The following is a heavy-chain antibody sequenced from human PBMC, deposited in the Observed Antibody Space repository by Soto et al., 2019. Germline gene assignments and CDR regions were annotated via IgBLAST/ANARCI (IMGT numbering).Heavy chain of an antibody. CDR1: GYTFAGYY. CDR2: INPNSGGT. J-gene: IGHJ6*02. V-gene: IGHV1-2*04. D-gene: IGHD3-3*01. Sequence: GASVKVSCKASGYTFAGYYMHWVRQAPGQGLEWMGWINPNSGGTNYAQKFQGWVTMTRDTSISTAYMELSRLRSDDTAVYYCARTVPTYYDFWSGYYDYYGMDVWGQGTTVTVS. CDR3: ARTVPTYYDFWSGYYDYYGMDV.